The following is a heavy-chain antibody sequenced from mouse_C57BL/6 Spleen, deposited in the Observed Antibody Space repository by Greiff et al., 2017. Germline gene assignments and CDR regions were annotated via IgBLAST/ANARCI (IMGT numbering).Heavy chain of an antibody. CDR2: INPSSGYT. V-gene: IGHV1-4*01. CDR1: GYTFTSYT. Sequence: VQLQQSGAELARPGASVKMSCKASGYTFTSYTMHWVKQRPGQGLEWIGYINPSSGYTKYNQKFKDKATLTADKSSSTAYMQLSSLTSEDSAVYYCAKDALYCGSSFAMDYWGQGASVTVAS. CDR3: AKDALYCGSSFAMDY. D-gene: IGHD1-1*01. J-gene: IGHJ4*01.